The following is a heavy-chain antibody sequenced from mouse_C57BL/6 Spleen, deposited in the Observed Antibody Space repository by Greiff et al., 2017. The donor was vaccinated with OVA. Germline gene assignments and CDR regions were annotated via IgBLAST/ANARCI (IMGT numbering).Heavy chain of an antibody. CDR3: ARAGLLWAMDY. J-gene: IGHJ4*01. Sequence: QVQLKQSGPELVKPGASVKISCKASGYAFSSSWMNWVKQRPGKGLEWIGRIYPGDGDTNYNGKFKGKATLTADKSSSTAYMQLSSLTSEDSAVYFCARAGLLWAMDYWGQGTSVTVSS. CDR2: IYPGDGDT. V-gene: IGHV1-82*01. D-gene: IGHD2-1*01. CDR1: GYAFSSSW.